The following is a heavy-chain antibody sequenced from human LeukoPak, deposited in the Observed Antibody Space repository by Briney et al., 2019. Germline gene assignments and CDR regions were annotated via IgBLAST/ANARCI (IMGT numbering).Heavy chain of an antibody. J-gene: IGHJ4*02. V-gene: IGHV3-9*03. CDR3: AKGAQSSGYFDY. CDR1: GFTFDDYA. D-gene: IGHD3-10*01. Sequence: GGSLRLSCAASGFTFDDYAMHWVRQAPGKGLEWVSGISWNSGSIGYADSVKGRFTISRDNAKNSLYLQMNSLRAEDMALYYCAKGAQSSGYFDYWGQGTLVTVSS. CDR2: ISWNSGSI.